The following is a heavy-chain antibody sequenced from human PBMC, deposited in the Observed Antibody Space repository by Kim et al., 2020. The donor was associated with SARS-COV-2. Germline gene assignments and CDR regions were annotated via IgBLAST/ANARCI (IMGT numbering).Heavy chain of an antibody. V-gene: IGHV4-34*01. CDR3: ARGDYDFWSGYYTSPFDY. CDR2: INHSGST. D-gene: IGHD3-3*01. J-gene: IGHJ4*02. Sequence: SETLSLTCAVYGGSFSGYYWSWIRQPPGKGLEWIGEINHSGSTNYNPSLKSRVTISVDTAKNQFSLKPSSVTAADTAVYYCARGDYDFWSGYYTSPFDYWGQGTLATVSS. CDR1: GGSFSGYY.